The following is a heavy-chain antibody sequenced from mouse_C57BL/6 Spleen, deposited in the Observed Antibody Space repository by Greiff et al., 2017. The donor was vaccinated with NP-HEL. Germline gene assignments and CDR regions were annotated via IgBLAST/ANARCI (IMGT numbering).Heavy chain of an antibody. J-gene: IGHJ2*01. V-gene: IGHV1-82*01. Sequence: VQLQQSGPELVKPGASVKISCKASGYAFSSSWMNWVKQRPGKGLEWIGRIYPGDGDTNYNGKFKGKATLTADKSSSTAYMQLSSLTSEDSAVYFCARRVTGTYYFDYWGQGTTLTVSS. CDR1: GYAFSSSW. CDR2: IYPGDGDT. CDR3: ARRVTGTYYFDY. D-gene: IGHD4-1*01.